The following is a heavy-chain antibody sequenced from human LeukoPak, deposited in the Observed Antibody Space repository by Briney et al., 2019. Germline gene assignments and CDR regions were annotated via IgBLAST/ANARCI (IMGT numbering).Heavy chain of an antibody. J-gene: IGHJ2*01. Sequence: GALRVSCGASGFTFDDYALDLVRSGPGEGLGGVSLIRGDGSRTHYADSVKGRFTISRDNSKNLLYLQMNSLRTEDTALYYCAQDLGFGDLDHWGRGTLVTVSS. D-gene: IGHD3-10*01. V-gene: IGHV3-43*02. CDR1: GFTFDDYA. CDR3: AQDLGFGDLDH. CDR2: IRGDGSRT.